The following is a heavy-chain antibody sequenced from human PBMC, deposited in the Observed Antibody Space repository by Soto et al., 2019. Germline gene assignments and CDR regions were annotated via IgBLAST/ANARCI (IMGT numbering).Heavy chain of an antibody. V-gene: IGHV4-39*01. Sequence: TSETLSLTCTVSGGSISSSSCYWGWIRQPPGKGLEWIGSIYYSGSTYYNPSLKSRVTISVDTSKNQFSLKLSSVTAADTAVYYCARLDYDILTGYYNPIGYWGQGTRVTVSS. CDR3: ARLDYDILTGYYNPIGY. CDR1: GGSISSSSCY. J-gene: IGHJ4*02. CDR2: IYYSGST. D-gene: IGHD3-9*01.